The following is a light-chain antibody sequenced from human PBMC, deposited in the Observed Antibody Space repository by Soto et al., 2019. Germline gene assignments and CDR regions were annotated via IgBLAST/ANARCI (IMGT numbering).Light chain of an antibody. CDR2: KAS. J-gene: IGKJ4*01. V-gene: IGKV1-5*03. Sequence: DIQMTQSPSTLSASIGDRVTITCRASQSISNWLAWYQQTPGKAPKLLINKASTLQSGVPSRFSGSGSGTEFNLTISSLQPDDFATYYCQQYDSHPLTFDGGTNVEIK. CDR3: QQYDSHPLT. CDR1: QSISNW.